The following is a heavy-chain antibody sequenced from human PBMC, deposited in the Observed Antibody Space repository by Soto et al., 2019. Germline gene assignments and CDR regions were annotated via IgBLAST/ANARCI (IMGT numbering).Heavy chain of an antibody. V-gene: IGHV1-69*06. D-gene: IGHD3-3*01. CDR3: NRGSEYDFWSGYL. Sequence: QERLVQSGAEVRKPGSSVKVSCKVTGGTSTRYAINWVRQAPGQGLEWMGGIVPMFGTSKYAQKFQGRATITADTSTNIAYMELSSLRSEDTAVYYCNRGSEYDFWSGYLWGQGTLVSVSS. J-gene: IGHJ4*02. CDR2: IVPMFGTS. CDR1: GGTSTRYA.